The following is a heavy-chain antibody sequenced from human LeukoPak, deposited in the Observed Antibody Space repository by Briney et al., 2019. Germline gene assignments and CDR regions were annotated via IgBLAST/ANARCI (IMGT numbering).Heavy chain of an antibody. CDR2: IYYSGST. Sequence: SETLSLTCTVSGDSIRNNYWNWIRQPPGKGQEWIGYIYYSGSTKYNPSLKSRVTISIDTSKKQFSLTLSSVTAADTAVYYCARGGSWYGSLVYWGQGALVTVSS. J-gene: IGHJ4*02. D-gene: IGHD6-13*01. V-gene: IGHV4-59*08. CDR1: GDSIRNNY. CDR3: ARGGSWYGSLVY.